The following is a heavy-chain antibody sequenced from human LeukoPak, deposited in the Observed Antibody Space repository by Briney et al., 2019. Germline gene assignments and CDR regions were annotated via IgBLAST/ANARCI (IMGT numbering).Heavy chain of an antibody. Sequence: XSVKVSCKASGYTFTSYYMHWVRQAPGQGLEWMGIINPSGGSTSYAQKFQGRVTMTRDTSTSTVYMELSSLRSKDTAVYYCASAIAAAGLDYWGQGTLVTVSS. D-gene: IGHD6-13*01. V-gene: IGHV1-46*01. J-gene: IGHJ4*02. CDR2: INPSGGST. CDR1: GYTFTSYY. CDR3: ASAIAAAGLDY.